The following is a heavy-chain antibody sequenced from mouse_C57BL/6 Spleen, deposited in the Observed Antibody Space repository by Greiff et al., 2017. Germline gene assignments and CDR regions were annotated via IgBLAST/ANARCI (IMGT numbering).Heavy chain of an antibody. CDR2: IYPGSGST. V-gene: IGHV1-55*01. Sequence: QVQLQQPGAELVKPGASVKMSCKASGYTFTSYWIIWVKQRPGQGLEWIGDIYPGSGSTNYNEKFKSKATLTVDTSSSTAYMQLSSLTSEDSAVYYCAKQPDGPYAMDYWGQGTSVTVSS. J-gene: IGHJ4*01. CDR1: GYTFTSYW. D-gene: IGHD2-3*01. CDR3: AKQPDGPYAMDY.